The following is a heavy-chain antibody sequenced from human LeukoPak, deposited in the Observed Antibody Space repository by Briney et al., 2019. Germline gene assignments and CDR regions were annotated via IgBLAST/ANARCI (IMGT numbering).Heavy chain of an antibody. Sequence: GGSLRLSCAASGFTFSSYSMNWVCQAPGKGLEWVSSISSSSSYIYYADSVKGRFTISRDNAKNSLYLQMNSVRAEDTAVYYCARDGRGVRGAAGYYYYGMDVWGQGTTVTVSS. D-gene: IGHD3-10*01. J-gene: IGHJ6*02. V-gene: IGHV3-21*01. CDR3: ARDGRGVRGAAGYYYYGMDV. CDR2: ISSSSSYI. CDR1: GFTFSSYS.